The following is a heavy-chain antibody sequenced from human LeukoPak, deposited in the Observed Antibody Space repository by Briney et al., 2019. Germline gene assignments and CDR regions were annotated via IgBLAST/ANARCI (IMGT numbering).Heavy chain of an antibody. V-gene: IGHV3-23*01. J-gene: IGHJ6*03. Sequence: QSGGSLRLSCAASGFTFDDYGMSWVRQAPGKGLEWVSAISGSGGSTYYADSVKGRFTISRDNSKNTLYLQMNSLRAEDTAVYYCAKVAVAGTLYYYYYYMGVWGKGTTVTISS. D-gene: IGHD6-19*01. CDR3: AKVAVAGTLYYYYYYMGV. CDR1: GFTFDDYG. CDR2: ISGSGGST.